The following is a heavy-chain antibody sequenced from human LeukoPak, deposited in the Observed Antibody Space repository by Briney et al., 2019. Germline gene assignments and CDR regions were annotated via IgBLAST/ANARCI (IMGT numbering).Heavy chain of an antibody. D-gene: IGHD6-13*01. V-gene: IGHV1-2*02. CDR1: GYTFTGYY. CDR2: INPNSGGT. Sequence: ASVKVSCKASGYTFTGYYMHWVRQAPGQGLEWMGWINPNSGGTNYAQKFQGRVTMTRDTSISTAYMELSRLRSDDTAVYYCARDVAAGIVSNWFDPWGQGTLVTVSS. J-gene: IGHJ5*02. CDR3: ARDVAAGIVSNWFDP.